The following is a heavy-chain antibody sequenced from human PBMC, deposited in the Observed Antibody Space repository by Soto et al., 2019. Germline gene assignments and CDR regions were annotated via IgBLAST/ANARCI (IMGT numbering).Heavy chain of an antibody. V-gene: IGHV5-10-1*01. D-gene: IGHD2-2*01. CDR2: IDPSDSYT. CDR1: GYSFTSYW. J-gene: IGHJ4*02. Sequence: GESLKISCNGSGYSFTSYWISWVRQMPGKGLEWMGRIDPSDSYTNYSPSFQGHVTISADKSISTAYLQWSSLKASDTAMYYCASHTPNCSSTSCYFDYWGQGTLVTVYS. CDR3: ASHTPNCSSTSCYFDY.